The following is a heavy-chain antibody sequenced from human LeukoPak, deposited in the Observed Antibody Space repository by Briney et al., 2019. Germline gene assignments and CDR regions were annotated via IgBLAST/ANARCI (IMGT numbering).Heavy chain of an antibody. J-gene: IGHJ4*02. CDR3: ARDLGVGLSYDYADY. CDR1: GFTFSSYA. CDR2: ISSSGSTI. D-gene: IGHD2-15*01. V-gene: IGHV3-48*04. Sequence: GGSLRLSCAASGFTFSSYAMSWVRQAPGKGLEWVSYISSSGSTIYYAASVKGRFTISRDNAKNSLYLQMNSLRAEDTAVYYCARDLGVGLSYDYADYWGQGTLVTVSS.